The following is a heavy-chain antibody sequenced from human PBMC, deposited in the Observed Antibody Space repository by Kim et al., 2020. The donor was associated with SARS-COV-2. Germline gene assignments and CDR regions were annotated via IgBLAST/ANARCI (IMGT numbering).Heavy chain of an antibody. J-gene: IGHJ4*02. V-gene: IGHV1-46*01. Sequence: ASVKVSCKTSGYIFTTYYMHWVRQAPGQGLEWMGIIYPNGGRTRYAEKFQGRVSMTRDTSTSTVYMELNSLRSEDTAVYYCARGDYYDNSGYMAFWGQGT. CDR1: GYIFTTYY. D-gene: IGHD3-22*01. CDR2: IYPNGGRT. CDR3: ARGDYYDNSGYMAF.